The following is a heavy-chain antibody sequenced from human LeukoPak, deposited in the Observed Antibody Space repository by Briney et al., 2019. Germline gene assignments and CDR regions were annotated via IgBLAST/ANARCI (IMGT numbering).Heavy chain of an antibody. Sequence: ASVKVSCKTSGGTFRSHIFSWVRQAPGQGLEWMGRITPVIDSAKYAQKFQDRITITADISTGTAYLHLSSLTSEDTAIYYCTRVNLRGSQYNWFDPWGQGTLVTVSS. J-gene: IGHJ5*02. D-gene: IGHD1-26*01. CDR1: GGTFRSHI. CDR2: ITPVIDSA. CDR3: TRVNLRGSQYNWFDP. V-gene: IGHV1-69*08.